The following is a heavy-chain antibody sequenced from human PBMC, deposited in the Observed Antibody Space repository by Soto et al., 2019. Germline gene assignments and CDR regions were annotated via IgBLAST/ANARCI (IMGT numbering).Heavy chain of an antibody. Sequence: GESLKISCKGSGYSFAGYWITWVRQKPGKGLELMGRIDPSYSHTYYSPSFRGHVTISVTKSITTVFLQWSSLRASDTAMYYCARQIYDSDTGPNFQYYFDSWGQGTPVTVSS. J-gene: IGHJ4*02. CDR1: GYSFAGYW. CDR3: ARQIYDSDTGPNFQYYFDS. D-gene: IGHD3-22*01. CDR2: IDPSYSHT. V-gene: IGHV5-10-1*01.